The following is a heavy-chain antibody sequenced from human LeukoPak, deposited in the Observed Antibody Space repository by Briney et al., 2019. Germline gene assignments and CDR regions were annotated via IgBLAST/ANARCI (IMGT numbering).Heavy chain of an antibody. V-gene: IGHV4-59*12. CDR3: AREGQQLVPPLDY. J-gene: IGHJ4*02. CDR2: IYYSGGT. Sequence: SETLSLTCTVSGGSISGYYWSWLRQPPGKGLEWIGNIYYSGGTKYNPSLKSRVTISVDTSKNQFSLKLTSLTAADTAVYYCAREGQQLVPPLDYWGQGSLVTVSS. D-gene: IGHD6-6*01. CDR1: GGSISGYY.